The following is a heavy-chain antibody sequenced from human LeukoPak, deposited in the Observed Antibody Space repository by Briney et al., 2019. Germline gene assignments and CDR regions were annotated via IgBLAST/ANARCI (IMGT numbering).Heavy chain of an antibody. CDR2: ISSSSSYI. D-gene: IGHD6-6*01. Sequence: GGSLRLSCAASGFTFSSYSMNWVRQAAGKGLEWVSSISSSSSYIYYADSVKGRFTISRDNAKNSLYLQMNSLRAEDTAVYYCAREPLEYSSSHFDYWGQGTLVTVSS. J-gene: IGHJ4*02. CDR3: AREPLEYSSSHFDY. CDR1: GFTFSSYS. V-gene: IGHV3-21*01.